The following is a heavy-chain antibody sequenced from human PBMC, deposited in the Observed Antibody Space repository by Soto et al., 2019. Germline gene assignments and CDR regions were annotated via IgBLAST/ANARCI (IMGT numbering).Heavy chain of an antibody. D-gene: IGHD5-18*01. Sequence: SETLSLTCTVSGGPISSYYWSWIRQPPGKGLEWIGYIYYSGSTNYNPSLKSRVTISVDTSKNQFSLKLSSVTAADTAVYYCARVYGYSYALGPPSRYNWFDPWGQGTLVTVSS. CDR2: IYYSGST. V-gene: IGHV4-59*01. CDR3: ARVYGYSYALGPPSRYNWFDP. CDR1: GGPISSYY. J-gene: IGHJ5*02.